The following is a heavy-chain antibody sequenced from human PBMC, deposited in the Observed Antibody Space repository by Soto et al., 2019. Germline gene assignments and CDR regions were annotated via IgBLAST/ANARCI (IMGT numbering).Heavy chain of an antibody. Sequence: LRLSCAASGFTFSSYSVNWVRQAPGKGLEWVSSISSSSSYIYYADSVKGRFTISRDNAKNSLYLQMNSLRAEDTAVYYCARDPSSITMVRVIDYWGQGTLVTVSS. CDR1: GFTFSSYS. V-gene: IGHV3-21*01. CDR3: ARDPSSITMVRVIDY. D-gene: IGHD3-10*01. J-gene: IGHJ4*02. CDR2: ISSSSSYI.